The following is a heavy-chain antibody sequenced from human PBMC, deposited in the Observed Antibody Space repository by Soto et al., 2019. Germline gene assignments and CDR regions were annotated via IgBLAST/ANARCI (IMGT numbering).Heavy chain of an antibody. D-gene: IGHD5-12*01. J-gene: IGHJ4*02. CDR1: GFTFNTYS. CDR3: ARDLQMATIRGGDY. V-gene: IGHV3-21*06. CDR2: ISSSTTHI. Sequence: GGSLRLSCTASGFTFNTYSMNWVRQAPGRGLEWVSSISSSTTHILYADSVKGRFTISRDNGKNSLYLQMNSLRAEDTAVYYCARDLQMATIRGGDYWGQGTQVTVSS.